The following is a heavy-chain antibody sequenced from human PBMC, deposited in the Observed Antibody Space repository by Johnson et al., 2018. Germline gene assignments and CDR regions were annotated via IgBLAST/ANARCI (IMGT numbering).Heavy chain of an antibody. D-gene: IGHD6-13*01. CDR3: AKATDSGMAAAGFQH. Sequence: EVQLLESGGGLVQPGRSLRLSCAASGFTFDDYAMHWVRQAPGKGLEWVSGISWNSDNIAYADFVKGRFTISRNNAKNSLYLQMSSLRTEETAFYYWAKATDSGMAAAGFQHWGQGTLVTVSS. J-gene: IGHJ1*01. CDR1: GFTFDDYA. V-gene: IGHV3-9*01. CDR2: ISWNSDNI.